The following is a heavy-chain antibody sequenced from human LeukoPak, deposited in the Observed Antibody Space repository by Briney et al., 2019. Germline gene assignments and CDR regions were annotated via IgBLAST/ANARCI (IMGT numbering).Heavy chain of an antibody. D-gene: IGHD3-10*01. CDR1: GFTFSNYW. Sequence: GGSLRLSCTASGFTFSNYWMHWVRQVPGKGLVWVSHINSDGRIINYADSVKGRFTISRDNAKNTLYLQMNSLRVEDTAVYYCARGRGWYFDLWGRGTLVTVFS. CDR3: ARGRGWYFDL. V-gene: IGHV3-74*01. J-gene: IGHJ2*01. CDR2: INSDGRII.